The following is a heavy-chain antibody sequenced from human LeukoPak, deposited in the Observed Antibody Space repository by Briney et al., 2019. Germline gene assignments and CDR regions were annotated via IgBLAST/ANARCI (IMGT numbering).Heavy chain of an antibody. D-gene: IGHD2-15*01. J-gene: IGHJ4*02. V-gene: IGHV3-23*01. CDR1: GFTFSSYS. Sequence: PGGSLRLSCAASGFTFSSYSMNWVRQAPGKGLEWVSAISGSGGSTYYADSVKGRFTISRDNSKNTLYLQMNSLRAEDTAVYYCAREAPYCSGGSCYSRSYFDYWGQGTLVTVSS. CDR2: ISGSGGST. CDR3: AREAPYCSGGSCYSRSYFDY.